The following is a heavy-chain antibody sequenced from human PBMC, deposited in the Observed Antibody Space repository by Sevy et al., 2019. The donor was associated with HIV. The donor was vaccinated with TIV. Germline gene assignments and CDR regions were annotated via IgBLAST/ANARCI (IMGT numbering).Heavy chain of an antibody. CDR2: ISGGGDNT. Sequence: GGSLRLSCAASGFTFSNYAMSWVRQAPGKGLEWVSGISGGGDNTFYADSVKGRFSITRDFSRHTVFLQMNSLRVEDTGVYYCARVFIRTYDSTYYFDYWGQGTLVTVSS. D-gene: IGHD3-22*01. CDR3: ARVFIRTYDSTYYFDY. J-gene: IGHJ4*02. CDR1: GFTFSNYA. V-gene: IGHV3-23*01.